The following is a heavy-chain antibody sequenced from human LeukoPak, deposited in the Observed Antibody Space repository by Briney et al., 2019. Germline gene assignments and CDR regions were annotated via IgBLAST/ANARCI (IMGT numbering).Heavy chain of an antibody. V-gene: IGHV4-59*01. D-gene: IGHD6-19*01. CDR3: ARFLRVSSGIAGASWYFDY. Sequence: SETLSLTCAVYGGSFSGYYWSWIRQPPGKGLEWIGYIYYSGSTNYNPSLKSRVTISVDTSKNQFSLKLSSVTAADTAVYYWARFLRVSSGIAGASWYFDYWGQGTLVTVSS. CDR1: GGSFSGYY. CDR2: IYYSGST. J-gene: IGHJ4*02.